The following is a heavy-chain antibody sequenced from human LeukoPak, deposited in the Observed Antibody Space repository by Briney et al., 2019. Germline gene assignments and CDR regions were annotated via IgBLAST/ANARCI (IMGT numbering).Heavy chain of an antibody. D-gene: IGHD3-22*01. Sequence: GGSLRLSCAGTGFSVSSSYMSWVRQAPGKGLEWVSVIYSGGSTYYVDSVKGRFTISRDNAKNSLYLQMNSLRAEDTAVYYCARDDSTPAHYWGQGTLVTVSS. CDR3: ARDDSTPAHY. CDR1: GFSVSSSY. J-gene: IGHJ4*02. V-gene: IGHV3-66*01. CDR2: IYSGGST.